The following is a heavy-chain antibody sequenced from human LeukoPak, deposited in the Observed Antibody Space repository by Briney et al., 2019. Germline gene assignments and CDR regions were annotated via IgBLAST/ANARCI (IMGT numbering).Heavy chain of an antibody. D-gene: IGHD2-2*02. Sequence: ASVKVSCKASGYTFTSYGISWVRQAPGQGLEWMGWISAYNGNTNYAQKLQGRVTMTTDTSTSTAYMELRSLRSDDTAVYYCARWPGTSCYTFGFDPWGQGTLVTVSS. CDR1: GYTFTSYG. J-gene: IGHJ5*02. V-gene: IGHV1-18*01. CDR2: ISAYNGNT. CDR3: ARWPGTSCYTFGFDP.